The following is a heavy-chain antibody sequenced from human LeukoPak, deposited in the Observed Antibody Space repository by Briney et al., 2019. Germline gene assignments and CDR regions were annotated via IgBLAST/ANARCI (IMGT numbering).Heavy chain of an antibody. V-gene: IGHV3-11*01. D-gene: IGHD6-19*01. CDR2: ISSSGSTI. Sequence: GGSLRLSCAASGFTFSDYYMNWIRQAPGKGLEWVSYISSSGSTIYYADSVKGRFTISRDNAKNSLYLQMNSLRAEDTAVYYCARDLEAVAGYFDYWGQGTLVTVSS. CDR1: GFTFSDYY. CDR3: ARDLEAVAGYFDY. J-gene: IGHJ4*02.